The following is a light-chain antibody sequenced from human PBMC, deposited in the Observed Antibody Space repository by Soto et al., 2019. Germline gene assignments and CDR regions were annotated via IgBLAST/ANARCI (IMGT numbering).Light chain of an antibody. CDR2: GAS. CDR1: QSVSSN. Sequence: ELVMTQSPATLSVSPGERATLSCRASQSVSSNLAWYQQKPGQAPRLLIYGASTRATGLPARFSGSGSGTDFTLTISSLQSEDFAVYYCQQYNTWPPITVGQGTRLEIK. V-gene: IGKV3-15*01. CDR3: QQYNTWPPIT. J-gene: IGKJ5*01.